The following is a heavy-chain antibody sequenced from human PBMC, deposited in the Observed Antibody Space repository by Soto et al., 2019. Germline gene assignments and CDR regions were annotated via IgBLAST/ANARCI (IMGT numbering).Heavy chain of an antibody. CDR1: GYTFTSYG. CDR2: ISAYNGNT. J-gene: IGHJ1*01. Sequence: ASVKVSCKASGYTFTSYGISWVRQAPGQGLEWMGWISAYNGNTNYAQKLQGRVTMTTDTSTSTAYMELRSLRSDDTAVYYCARSCYGDYGPSTRNAEYFQHWGQGTLVTVSS. D-gene: IGHD4-17*01. V-gene: IGHV1-18*01. CDR3: ARSCYGDYGPSTRNAEYFQH.